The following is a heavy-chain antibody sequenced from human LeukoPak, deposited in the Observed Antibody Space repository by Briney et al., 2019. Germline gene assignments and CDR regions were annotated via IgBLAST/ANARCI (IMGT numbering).Heavy chain of an antibody. CDR1: GYPFIGYY. V-gene: IGHV1-2*02. CDR2: INPGTGAT. D-gene: IGHD3-10*01. Sequence: ASVQVSCKASGYPFIGYYIHWVRQGPGQGLEWLGRINPGTGATKYAQRFEGRVTLTRDTSVTTVHMELSGLRSDDSAVYYCARENLNYYGSGSYLYWGQGSQVTVSS. J-gene: IGHJ4*02. CDR3: ARENLNYYGSGSYLY.